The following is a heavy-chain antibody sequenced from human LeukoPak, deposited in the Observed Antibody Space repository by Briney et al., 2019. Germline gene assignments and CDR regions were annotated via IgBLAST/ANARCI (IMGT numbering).Heavy chain of an antibody. Sequence: AGGSLRLSCAASGFTFSNYGMHWVRQAPGKGLEWVAVIWYDASNKYYVDSVKGRFTISRDNSKDTVYLRMNSLRAEDTAVYYCAKDLRGSSTGWPTFDYWGQGTLVTVSS. D-gene: IGHD2-2*01. V-gene: IGHV3-33*06. CDR1: GFTFSNYG. CDR3: AKDLRGSSTGWPTFDY. CDR2: IWYDASNK. J-gene: IGHJ4*02.